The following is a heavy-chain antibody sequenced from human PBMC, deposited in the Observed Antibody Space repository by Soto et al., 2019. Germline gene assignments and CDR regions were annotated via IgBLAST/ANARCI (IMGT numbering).Heavy chain of an antibody. Sequence: QVQVVESGGGVVQPGRSLRLSCAASGFSLSGYAVHWVRQAPGKGLDWVAAISYDGRNEYYENSVKGRFTISRDNSKNRLYLEMNSLRAEDSALYYCARSFHGSGFIRDAMDVWGQGTTVTVSS. V-gene: IGHV3-30*04. J-gene: IGHJ6*02. CDR3: ARSFHGSGFIRDAMDV. CDR2: ISYDGRNE. CDR1: GFSLSGYA. D-gene: IGHD3-3*01.